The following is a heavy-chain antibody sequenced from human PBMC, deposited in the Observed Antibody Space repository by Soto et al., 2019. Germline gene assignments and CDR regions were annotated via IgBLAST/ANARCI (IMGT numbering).Heavy chain of an antibody. CDR1: GFTFSSYA. D-gene: IGHD6-19*01. V-gene: IGHV3-30-3*01. J-gene: IGHJ6*02. Sequence: GGSLRLSCAASGFTFSSYAMHWVRQAPGKGLEWVAVISYDGSNKYYADSVKGRFTISRDNSKNTLYLQMNSLRAEDTAVYYCARDAGSGYYGMDVWGQGTTVTVSS. CDR2: ISYDGSNK. CDR3: ARDAGSGYYGMDV.